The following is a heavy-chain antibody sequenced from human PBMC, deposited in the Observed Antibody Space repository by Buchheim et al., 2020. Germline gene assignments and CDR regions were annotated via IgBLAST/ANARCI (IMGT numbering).Heavy chain of an antibody. CDR1: GFTFSSYA. V-gene: IGHV3-30*04. D-gene: IGHD3-22*01. Sequence: QVQLVESGGGVVQPGRALRLSCAASGFTFSSYAMHWVRQAPGKGLEWVAVISYDGSNKYYADSVKGRFTISRDNSKHTLYLQMNSLRAEDTAVYYCARGQSYYDSSGYYYRNYGMDVCGQGT. CDR3: ARGQSYYDSSGYYYRNYGMDV. J-gene: IGHJ6*02. CDR2: ISYDGSNK.